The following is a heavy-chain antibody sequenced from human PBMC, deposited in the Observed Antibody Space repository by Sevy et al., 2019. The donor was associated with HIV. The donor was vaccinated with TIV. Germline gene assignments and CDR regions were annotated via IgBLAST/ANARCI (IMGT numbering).Heavy chain of an antibody. Sequence: GGSLRLSCAASGFTFTNYAMNWVRQAPGKGLEWVSGISGSDGSTYYADSVKGRFTISRDNSKNTLFLQMHSLRAEDRAVYYCAKDIVCLVGDAFDIWGQGTMVTVSS. J-gene: IGHJ3*02. CDR1: GFTFTNYA. CDR2: ISGSDGST. CDR3: AKDIVCLVGDAFDI. D-gene: IGHD3-9*01. V-gene: IGHV3-23*01.